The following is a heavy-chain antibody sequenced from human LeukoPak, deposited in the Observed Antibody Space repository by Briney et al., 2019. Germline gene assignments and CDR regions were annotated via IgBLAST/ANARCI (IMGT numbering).Heavy chain of an antibody. J-gene: IGHJ4*02. Sequence: GGSLRLPCAASGFTFSSYAMSWVRQAPGKGLEWVSAISGSGGSTYYADSVKGRFTISRDNSKNTLYLQMNSLRAEDTAVYYCAKDQDSSGWYESIDYWGQGTLVTVSS. CDR2: ISGSGGST. CDR1: GFTFSSYA. V-gene: IGHV3-23*01. D-gene: IGHD6-19*01. CDR3: AKDQDSSGWYESIDY.